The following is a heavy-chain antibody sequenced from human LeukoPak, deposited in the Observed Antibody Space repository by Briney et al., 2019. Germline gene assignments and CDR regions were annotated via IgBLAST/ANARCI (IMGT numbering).Heavy chain of an antibody. CDR2: ISGGSSGST. D-gene: IGHD3-22*01. Sequence: PGGSLRLSCAASGFTFSDYAMSWVRQAPGKGLEWLSVISGGSSGSTYYADSVTGRFTVSRDNSKNTLYLQMNSLRAEDTAVYYCAKTFGLLLPHYDYWGQGTLVTVSS. CDR1: GFTFSDYA. V-gene: IGHV3-23*01. CDR3: AKTFGLLLPHYDY. J-gene: IGHJ4*02.